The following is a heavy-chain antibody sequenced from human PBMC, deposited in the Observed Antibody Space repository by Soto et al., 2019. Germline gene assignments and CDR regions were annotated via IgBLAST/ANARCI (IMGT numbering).Heavy chain of an antibody. CDR1: GFTFSSYG. CDR3: AGEPGGYYDSSGDPYYYGMDV. D-gene: IGHD3-22*01. CDR2: IWYDGSNK. V-gene: IGHV3-33*01. Sequence: GGSLRLSCAASGFTFSSYGMHWVRQAPGKGLEWVAVIWYDGSNKYYADSVKGRFTISRDNSKNTLYLQMNSLRAEDTAVYYCAGEPGGYYDSSGDPYYYGMDVWGQGTTVTVSS. J-gene: IGHJ6*02.